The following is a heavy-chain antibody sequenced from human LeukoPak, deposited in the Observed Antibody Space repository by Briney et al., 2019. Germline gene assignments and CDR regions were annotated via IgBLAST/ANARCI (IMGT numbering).Heavy chain of an antibody. J-gene: IGHJ4*02. CDR3: AKGLDYGGNHHFDY. CDR1: GFTVSSSY. V-gene: IGHV3-23*01. Sequence: GGSLRLSCAASGFTVSSSYMSWVRQAPGKGLEWVSAISASGGSTFYADSVKGRFTISRDNSKNTLYLQMSSLRAEDTAVYYCAKGLDYGGNHHFDYWGQGTLVTDSS. D-gene: IGHD4-23*01. CDR2: ISASGGST.